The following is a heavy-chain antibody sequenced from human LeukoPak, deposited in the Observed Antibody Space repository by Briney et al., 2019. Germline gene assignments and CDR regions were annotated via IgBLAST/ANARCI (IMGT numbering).Heavy chain of an antibody. CDR2: INPNSGGT. Sequence: ASVKVSCKASGYTFTGYYMHWVRQAPGQGLEWMGWINPNSGGTNYAQKFQGRVTITADKSTSTAYMELSSLRSEDTAVYYCARDRGYCSGGSCYPDYWGQGTLVTVSS. CDR1: GYTFTGYY. D-gene: IGHD2-15*01. CDR3: ARDRGYCSGGSCYPDY. V-gene: IGHV1-2*02. J-gene: IGHJ4*02.